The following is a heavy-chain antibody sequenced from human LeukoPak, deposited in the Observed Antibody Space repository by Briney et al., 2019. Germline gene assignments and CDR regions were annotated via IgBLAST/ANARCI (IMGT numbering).Heavy chain of an antibody. V-gene: IGHV4-4*07. CDR1: GGSISSYY. Sequence: SETLSLTCTVSGGSISSYYWSWIRQPAGKGLEWIERIYTSGSTNYNPSLKSRVIMSVDTSKNQFSLKLSSVTAADTAVYYCARDLPAKTGSGSYYQIYYYYYMDVWGKGTTVTVSS. CDR3: ARDLPAKTGSGSYYQIYYYYYMDV. D-gene: IGHD3-10*01. J-gene: IGHJ6*03. CDR2: IYTSGST.